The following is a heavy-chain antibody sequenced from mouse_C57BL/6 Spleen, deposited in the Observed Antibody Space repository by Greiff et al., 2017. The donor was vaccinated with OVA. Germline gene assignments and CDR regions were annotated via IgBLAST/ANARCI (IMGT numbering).Heavy chain of an antibody. D-gene: IGHD2-4*01. J-gene: IGHJ3*01. CDR1: GYTFTSYW. CDR3: AREEVYDYDGAWFAY. V-gene: IGHV1-72*01. Sequence: VQLQQPGAELVKPGASVKLSCKASGYTFTSYWMHWVKQRPGRGLEWIGRIDPNSGGTKYNEKFKSKATLTVDKPSSTAYMQLSSLTSEDSAVYYCAREEVYDYDGAWFAYWGQGTLVTVSA. CDR2: IDPNSGGT.